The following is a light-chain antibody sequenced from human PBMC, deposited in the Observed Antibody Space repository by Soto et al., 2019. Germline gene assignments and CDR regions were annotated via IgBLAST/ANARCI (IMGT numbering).Light chain of an antibody. CDR2: EVS. V-gene: IGLV2-14*01. CDR3: SSYTTSGTPV. Sequence: QSALTQPASVSGSPGQSITISCTGTSSDVGGYNYISWYQQHPGKAPRVMIYEVSNRPSGVSNRFSGSKSGNTASLTISGLQAEDEADYFFSSYTTSGTPVFGGGTKLTVL. J-gene: IGLJ3*02. CDR1: SSDVGGYNY.